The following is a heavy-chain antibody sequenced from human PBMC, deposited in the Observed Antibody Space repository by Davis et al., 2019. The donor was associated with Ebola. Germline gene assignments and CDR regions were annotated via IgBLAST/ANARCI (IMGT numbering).Heavy chain of an antibody. CDR2: FVPSDSYT. CDR1: GYSFTSYW. J-gene: IGHJ6*02. D-gene: IGHD2/OR15-2a*01. CDR3: TRHFVGKLFGMDV. Sequence: GESLKISCKGSGYSFTSYWIGWVXXXXXXXXXXXXLFVPSDSYTDYSPSFRGHVTISTDKSINTAYLQWNSLKASDTAMYFCTRHFVGKLFGMDVWGQGTMVIVAS. V-gene: IGHV5-10-1*01.